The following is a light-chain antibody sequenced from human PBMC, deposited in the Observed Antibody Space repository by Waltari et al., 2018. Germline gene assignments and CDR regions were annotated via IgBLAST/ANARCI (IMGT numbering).Light chain of an antibody. CDR2: AAS. V-gene: IGKV3-15*01. Sequence: TVMTQSSATLSVSPGERVTLSCRASQSVSSNVAWYQQRPVRAPRLLFYAASTRATGLAARFSGSGSGTQFTLTISSLQSEDFAVYFCQQYDNWPLTFGQGTKLEIK. CDR1: QSVSSN. J-gene: IGKJ2*01. CDR3: QQYDNWPLT.